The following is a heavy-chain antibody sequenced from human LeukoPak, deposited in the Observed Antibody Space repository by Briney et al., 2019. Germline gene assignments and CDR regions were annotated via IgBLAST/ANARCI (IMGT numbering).Heavy chain of an antibody. V-gene: IGHV1-2*06. J-gene: IGHJ4*02. CDR1: GYTFTAYF. CDR2: VNPNSGVT. Sequence: ASAKVSCKASGYTFTAYFMHWVRQAPGQGLEWMGRVNPNSGVTNSIQKFQGRVTMTRDTSISTAYMELSGLRSDDTAVYYCARQWLPNGYFDYWGQGTLVTVSS. CDR3: ARQWLPNGYFDY. D-gene: IGHD6-19*01.